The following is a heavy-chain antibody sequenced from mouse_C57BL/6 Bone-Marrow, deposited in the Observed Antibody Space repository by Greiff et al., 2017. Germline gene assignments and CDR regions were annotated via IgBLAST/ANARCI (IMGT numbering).Heavy chain of an antibody. CDR2: IDPENGDT. Sequence: VQLQQSGAELVRPGASVKLSCTASGFNIKDDYMHWVKQRPEQGLEWIGWIDPENGDTESASKFQGKATITADTSSNTAYLQLSSLTSEDTAVYYCTTDYGRGFAYWGQGTLVTVSA. V-gene: IGHV14-4*01. J-gene: IGHJ3*01. CDR1: GFNIKDDY. CDR3: TTDYGRGFAY. D-gene: IGHD1-1*01.